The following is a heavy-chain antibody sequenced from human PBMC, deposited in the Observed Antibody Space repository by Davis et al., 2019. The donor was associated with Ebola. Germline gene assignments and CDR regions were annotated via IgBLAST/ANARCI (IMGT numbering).Heavy chain of an antibody. Sequence: SGPTLVKPTQTLTLTCTFSGFSLSTSGMCVGWIRQPPGKALEWLALIYWDDDKRYSPSLKSRLTISKDTSKSQVVLTMTNMDPVDTATYYCARIERYSSSSGCIDYWGQGTLVTVSS. CDR3: ARIERYSSSSGCIDY. CDR2: IYWDDDK. V-gene: IGHV2-5*02. J-gene: IGHJ4*02. D-gene: IGHD6-6*01. CDR1: GFSLSTSGMC.